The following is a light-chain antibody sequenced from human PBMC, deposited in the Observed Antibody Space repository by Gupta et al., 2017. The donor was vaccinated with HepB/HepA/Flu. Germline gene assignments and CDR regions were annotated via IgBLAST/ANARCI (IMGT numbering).Light chain of an antibody. Sequence: DIQLTQSPSSLSASVGDRVTITCRASQSISSYLNWYQQKAGKAPRLLIYAASSLSSGVPSSFRGSGSGRDFTLTISRRQLEDFANYYWHQSYSTLWTFGQGTKVDIK. CDR2: AAS. CDR1: QSISSY. CDR3: HQSYSTLWT. J-gene: IGKJ1*01. V-gene: IGKV1-39*01.